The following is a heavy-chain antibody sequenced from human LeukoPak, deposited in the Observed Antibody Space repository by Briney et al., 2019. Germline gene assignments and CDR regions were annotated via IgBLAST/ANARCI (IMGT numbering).Heavy chain of an antibody. CDR1: GGSISSYY. J-gene: IGHJ6*03. V-gene: IGHV4-59*01. Sequence: SETLSLTCTVSGGSISSYYWSWIRQPPGKGLEWIGYIDYSGSTNYNPSLRSRVAMSVDTSKNQFSLKLTSVTAADTAVYYCARDQAGYYCMDVWGKGTTVTVSS. CDR2: IDYSGST. CDR3: ARDQAGYYCMDV.